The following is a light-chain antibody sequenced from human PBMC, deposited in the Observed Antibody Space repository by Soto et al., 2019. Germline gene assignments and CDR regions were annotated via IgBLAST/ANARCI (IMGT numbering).Light chain of an antibody. CDR2: GAS. CDR1: QSVNSN. V-gene: IGKV3-15*01. J-gene: IGKJ1*01. CDR3: QQYDDWPWT. Sequence: EIVLTQSPATLSVSPGDRATLSCRASQSVNSNLAWYHLKPGQAPRLLTYGASIRAAGIPARFTGSESGTEFTLSISSLQSEDFAVYYCQQYDDWPWTFGHGTKV.